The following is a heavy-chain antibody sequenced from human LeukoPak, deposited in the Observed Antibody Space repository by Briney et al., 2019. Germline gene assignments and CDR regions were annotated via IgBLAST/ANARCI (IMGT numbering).Heavy chain of an antibody. Sequence: PGGSLRLSXAASGFTFCSYSMNWVRQAPGKGLEWVSSISSSSSYIYYADSVKGRFTISRDNAKNSLYLQMNSLRAEDTAVYYCARDQEVGVNDYWGQGTLVTVSS. J-gene: IGHJ4*02. CDR2: ISSSSSYI. CDR1: GFTFCSYS. CDR3: ARDQEVGVNDY. D-gene: IGHD1-26*01. V-gene: IGHV3-21*01.